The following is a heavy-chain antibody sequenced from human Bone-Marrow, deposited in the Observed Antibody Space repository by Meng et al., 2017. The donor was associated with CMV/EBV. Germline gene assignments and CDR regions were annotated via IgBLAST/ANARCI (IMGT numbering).Heavy chain of an antibody. D-gene: IGHD7-27*01. CDR3: ARDLNGDGIYYFYGMEV. CDR2: IHHSGYT. J-gene: IGHJ6*02. Sequence: SETLSLTCSVSGGSVSTVSFYWSWIRQPPGKGLEWLGYIHHSGYTNYAPSLKSRVTISLDTSKNQFSLTLSSVTAADTAEYYCARDLNGDGIYYFYGMEVWGQGTMVTVSS. CDR1: GGSVSTVSFY. V-gene: IGHV4-61*01.